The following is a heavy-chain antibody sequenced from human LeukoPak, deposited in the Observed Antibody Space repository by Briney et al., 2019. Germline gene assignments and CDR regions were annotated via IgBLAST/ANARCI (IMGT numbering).Heavy chain of an antibody. V-gene: IGHV4-59*01. D-gene: IGHD6-13*01. J-gene: IGHJ5*02. CDR1: GGSISSYY. CDR2: VFYSGST. Sequence: PSETLSLTCSVSGGSISSYYWSWIRQPPGKGLEWIGYVFYSGSTNYNPSLKSRVTISVDTSKSQFSLKLSSVTAADTAVYFCARDQRTAAAATNWFDPWGQGTLVTVSS. CDR3: ARDQRTAAAATNWFDP.